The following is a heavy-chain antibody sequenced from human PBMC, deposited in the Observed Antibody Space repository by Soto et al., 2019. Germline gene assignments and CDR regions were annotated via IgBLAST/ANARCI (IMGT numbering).Heavy chain of an antibody. J-gene: IGHJ4*02. CDR3: VRAGRARYGGYFDY. V-gene: IGHV5-51*01. Sequence: GESLKISCQGSGYSFIGYWVAWVRQMPGNGLEWMGIIYPGDSDTRYSPSFEGQVTISADRSISTAYLHWNSLRASDTAIYYCVRAGRARYGGYFDYWGQGTQVTVS. D-gene: IGHD5-18*01. CDR2: IYPGDSDT. CDR1: GYSFIGYW.